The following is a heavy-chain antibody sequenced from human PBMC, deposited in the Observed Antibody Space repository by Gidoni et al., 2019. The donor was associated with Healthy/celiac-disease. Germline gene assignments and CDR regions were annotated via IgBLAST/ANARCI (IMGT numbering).Heavy chain of an antibody. D-gene: IGHD2-21*02. V-gene: IGHV3-30*18. CDR3: AKDLGGNSITNALKY. CDR2: ISYDGSNK. CDR1: GFTFSSYG. Sequence: QVQLVESGGGVVQPGRSLRLSCAASGFTFSSYGMHWVRQAPGKGLEWGAVISYDGSNKYYADSVKGRFTISRDNSKNTLYLQMNSLRAEDTAVYYCAKDLGGNSITNALKYWGQGTLVTVSS. J-gene: IGHJ4*02.